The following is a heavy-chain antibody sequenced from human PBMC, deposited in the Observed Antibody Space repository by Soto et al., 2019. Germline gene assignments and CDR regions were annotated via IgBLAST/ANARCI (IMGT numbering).Heavy chain of an antibody. V-gene: IGHV3-23*01. D-gene: IGHD3-10*01. CDR3: AKQRADYGSGADTFYFDS. J-gene: IGHJ4*02. CDR1: GVALSKYA. CDR2: LSGSGGTT. Sequence: GGSLRLACTVSGVALSKYAMNWVRQAPGKGLKWVSSLSGSGGTTYYADSVKGRFIISRDNSKNTLYLLMNSLRAEYTALYYCAKQRADYGSGADTFYFDSWGQGALVTVSS.